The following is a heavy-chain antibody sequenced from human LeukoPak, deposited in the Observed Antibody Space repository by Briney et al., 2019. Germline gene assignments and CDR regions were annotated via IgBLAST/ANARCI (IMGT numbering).Heavy chain of an antibody. J-gene: IGHJ4*02. V-gene: IGHV4-59*01. D-gene: IGHD5-18*01. CDR3: AGVRRRIQLWSSKSAGYFDY. CDR1: GGSISSYY. Sequence: PSETLSLTCTVSGGSISSYYWSWIRQPPGKGLEWIGYIYYSEGTNYNPSLKSRVTISVDTSKNQFSLKLSSVTAADTAVYYCAGVRRRIQLWSSKSAGYFDYWGQGTLVTVSS. CDR2: IYYSEGT.